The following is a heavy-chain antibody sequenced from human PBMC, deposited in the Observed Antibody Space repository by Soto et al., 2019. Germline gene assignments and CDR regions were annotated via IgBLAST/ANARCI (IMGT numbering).Heavy chain of an antibody. Sequence: QVTLKESGPVLVKPTETLTLTCTVSGFSLSNSGMGVSWIRQPPGKALEWLAHIFSSDAKSYSRSLMGRVTISRHTSISQVVFTMTNMDPADTGTYYCARAEALYSVDYWGQGTLVTVSS. CDR1: GFSLSNSGMG. CDR2: IFSSDAK. D-gene: IGHD2-21*01. CDR3: ARAEALYSVDY. V-gene: IGHV2-26*01. J-gene: IGHJ4*02.